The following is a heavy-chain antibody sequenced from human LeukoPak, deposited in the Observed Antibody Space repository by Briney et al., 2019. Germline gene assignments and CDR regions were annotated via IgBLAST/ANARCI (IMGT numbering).Heavy chain of an antibody. CDR3: AATGATYTAMVMGDDAFDI. J-gene: IGHJ3*02. CDR2: IYYSGST. V-gene: IGHV4-59*08. Sequence: SETLSLTCTVSGGSISSYYWSWLRQPPGKGLEWTGYIYYSGSTNYNPSLKSRVTISVDTSKNQFSLKLSSVTAADTAVYYCAATGATYTAMVMGDDAFDIWGQGTMVTVSS. D-gene: IGHD5-18*01. CDR1: GGSISSYY.